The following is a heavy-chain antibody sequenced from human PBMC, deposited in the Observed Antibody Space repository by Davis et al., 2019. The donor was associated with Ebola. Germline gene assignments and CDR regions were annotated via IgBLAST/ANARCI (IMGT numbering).Heavy chain of an antibody. CDR3: ANAKWELRTHYYYGMDV. CDR1: GFTFSSYG. J-gene: IGHJ6*02. Sequence: GESLKISCAPSGFTFSSYGMHWVRQAPGKGLEWVAVISYDGSNKYYADSVKGRFTISRDNSKNTLYLQMNSLRAEDTAVYYCANAKWELRTHYYYGMDVWGQGTTVTVSS. V-gene: IGHV3-30*18. D-gene: IGHD1-26*01. CDR2: ISYDGSNK.